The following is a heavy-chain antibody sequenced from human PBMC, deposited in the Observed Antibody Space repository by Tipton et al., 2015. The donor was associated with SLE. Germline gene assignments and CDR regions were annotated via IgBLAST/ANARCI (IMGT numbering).Heavy chain of an antibody. V-gene: IGHV4-31*03. CDR3: AREVKIISDSDAFDI. CDR1: GASISSGGYY. CDR2: IHYTGSA. D-gene: IGHD3-3*02. J-gene: IGHJ3*02. Sequence: TLSLTCSVSGASISSGGYYWTWIRQHPGKGLEWIGYIHYTGSAYYNPSFRSRFTLSVDTSKNQFSLRLNSVTAADTAVYYCAREVKIISDSDAFDIWGQGTLVTVSS.